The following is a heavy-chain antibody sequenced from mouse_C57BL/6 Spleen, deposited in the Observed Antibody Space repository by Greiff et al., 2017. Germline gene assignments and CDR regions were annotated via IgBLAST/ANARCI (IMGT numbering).Heavy chain of an antibody. CDR1: GYTFTSSW. Sequence: QVQLQQPGAELVKPGASVKLSCKASGYTFTSSWMRWVKQRPGQGLAWIGEIDPSDSYPNYNQKFQGKATLTVDPSSSTAYMQLSSLTSEDAAVYYCARRDDYDVGFAYWGQGTLVTVSA. J-gene: IGHJ3*01. CDR3: ARRDDYDVGFAY. V-gene: IGHV1-50*01. CDR2: IDPSDSYP. D-gene: IGHD2-4*01.